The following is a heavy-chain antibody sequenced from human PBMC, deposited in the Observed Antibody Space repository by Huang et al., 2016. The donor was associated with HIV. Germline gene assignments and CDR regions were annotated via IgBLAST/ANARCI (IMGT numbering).Heavy chain of an antibody. CDR3: ARGRTRSSLYDSYYGLDV. V-gene: IGHV1-69*01. J-gene: IGHJ6*02. Sequence: QVQLVQSGAEVKKPGSSVKVSCKASGGTFTTLANTWVRQAPGQGLEWLGGNIPIFGTANYTQKFQGTVTITADEFTSTAYMELSSLRSEDTALYYCARGRTRSSLYDSYYGLDVWGQGTTVTVSS. D-gene: IGHD6-6*01. CDR2: NIPIFGTA. CDR1: GGTFTTLA.